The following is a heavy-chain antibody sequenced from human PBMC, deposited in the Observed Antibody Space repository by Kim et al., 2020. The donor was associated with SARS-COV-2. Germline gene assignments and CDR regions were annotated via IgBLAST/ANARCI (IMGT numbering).Heavy chain of an antibody. CDR3: AKDRYYYDSSGSFFDY. Sequence: QGPGKGVEWVAFKSYDGSNKDYADSVKGRFTISRDNSKNTLYLQMNSLRAEDTAVYYCAKDRYYYDSSGSFFDYWGQGTLVTVSS. J-gene: IGHJ4*02. V-gene: IGHV3-30*18. CDR2: KSYDGSNK. D-gene: IGHD3-22*01.